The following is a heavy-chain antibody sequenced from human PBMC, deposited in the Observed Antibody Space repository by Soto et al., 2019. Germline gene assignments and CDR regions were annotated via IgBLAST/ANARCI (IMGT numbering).Heavy chain of an antibody. Sequence: VQLQESSTGLVKPSQTLSLTCTVSSVSISSADYYWSWIRQPPGKGLEWIGYIYYTGSAYYNPSLKSRVTMSVDTSKNQFSLKVTSVTAADTAVYYCASGGSSNWFDPWGQGTLVTVSS. D-gene: IGHD1-26*01. CDR1: SVSISSADYY. CDR3: ASGGSSNWFDP. J-gene: IGHJ5*02. V-gene: IGHV4-30-4*01. CDR2: IYYTGSA.